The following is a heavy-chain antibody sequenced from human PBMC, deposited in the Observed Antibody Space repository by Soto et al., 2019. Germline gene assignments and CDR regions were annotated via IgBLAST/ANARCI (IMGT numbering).Heavy chain of an antibody. J-gene: IGHJ3*02. D-gene: IGHD3-16*02. V-gene: IGHV3-30*18. CDR3: ANSPGVIVTNGAFDI. CDR2: ISYDGSNK. Sequence: GGSLRLSCAASGFTFSSYGMHWVRQAPGKGLEWVAVISYDGSNKYYADSVKGRFTISRDNSKNTLYLQMNSLRAEDTAVYYCANSPGVIVTNGAFDIWGQGTMVTVSS. CDR1: GFTFSSYG.